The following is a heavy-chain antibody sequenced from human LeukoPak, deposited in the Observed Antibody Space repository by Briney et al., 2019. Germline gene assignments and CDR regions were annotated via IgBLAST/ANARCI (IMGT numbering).Heavy chain of an antibody. Sequence: GGSLRLSCAASGFTFSSYAMHWVRQAPGKGLEWVAVISYDGSNKYYADSVKGRFTISRDNSKNTLYLQMNSLRAEDTAVYYCARDEQSSSLDYWGQGTLVTVSS. CDR1: GFTFSSYA. CDR2: ISYDGSNK. J-gene: IGHJ4*02. V-gene: IGHV3-30*04. CDR3: ARDEQSSSLDY. D-gene: IGHD6-13*01.